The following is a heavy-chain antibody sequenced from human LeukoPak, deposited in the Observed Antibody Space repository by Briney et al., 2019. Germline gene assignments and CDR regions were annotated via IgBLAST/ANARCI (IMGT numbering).Heavy chain of an antibody. D-gene: IGHD1-26*01. CDR1: GGSISSYY. V-gene: IGHV4-4*07. CDR2: IYTSGST. CDR3: ARDSKSGRYFDY. Sequence: SETLSLTCTVSGGSISSYYWSWIRQPAGKGLEWIGRIYTSGSTNYNPSLTSRVTMSVDTSKNQFSLKLSSVTAADTAVYYCARDSKSGRYFDYWGQGTLVTVSS. J-gene: IGHJ4*02.